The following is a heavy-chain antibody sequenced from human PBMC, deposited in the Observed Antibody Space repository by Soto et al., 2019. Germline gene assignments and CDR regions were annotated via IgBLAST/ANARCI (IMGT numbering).Heavy chain of an antibody. J-gene: IGHJ6*02. D-gene: IGHD3-10*01. Sequence: ESLKISCKGSGYSFTSYWIGWVRQMPGKGLEWMGIIYPGDSDTRHSPSFQGQVTISADKSISTAYLQWSSLKASDTAMYYCARNHGMVRGSYGMDVWGQGTTVTVSS. CDR2: IYPGDSDT. CDR3: ARNHGMVRGSYGMDV. V-gene: IGHV5-51*01. CDR1: GYSFTSYW.